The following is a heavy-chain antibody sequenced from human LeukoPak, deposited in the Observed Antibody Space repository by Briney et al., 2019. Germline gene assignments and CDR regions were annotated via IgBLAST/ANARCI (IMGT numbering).Heavy chain of an antibody. Sequence: GGSLRLSCAASGFTFVDYAMQWVRQVAGTGLEWVSGISWDSGSIGYADSVKGRFSISRDNAKNSLYLQMNSLRADDTALYYCAKESFEGRQIRDAFDIWGQGTLVTVSS. V-gene: IGHV3-9*01. J-gene: IGHJ3*02. CDR3: AKESFEGRQIRDAFDI. D-gene: IGHD1-26*01. CDR2: ISWDSGSI. CDR1: GFTFVDYA.